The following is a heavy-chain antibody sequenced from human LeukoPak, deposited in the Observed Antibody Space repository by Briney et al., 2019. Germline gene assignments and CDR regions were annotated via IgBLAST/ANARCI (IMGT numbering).Heavy chain of an antibody. V-gene: IGHV3-66*01. CDR2: IYSGGST. D-gene: IGHD1-26*01. CDR1: GFTVSSNY. Sequence: GGSLRLSCAASGFTVSSNYMSWVRQAPGKGLEWVSVIYSGGSTYYADSVKGRFTISRDNSKNTLYLQMNSLRAEGTAVYYCANHYIIVGASVHWGQGTLVTVSS. J-gene: IGHJ4*02. CDR3: ANHYIIVGASVH.